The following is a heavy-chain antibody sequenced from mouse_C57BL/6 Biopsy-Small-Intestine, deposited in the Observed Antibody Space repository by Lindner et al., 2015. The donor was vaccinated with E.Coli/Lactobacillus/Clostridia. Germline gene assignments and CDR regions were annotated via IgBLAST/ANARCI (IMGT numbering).Heavy chain of an antibody. J-gene: IGHJ2*01. CDR1: GYSFTGYY. V-gene: IGHV1-42*01. Sequence: VQLQESGPELVKPGASVKISCKASGYSFTGYYMNWVKQSPEKSLEWIGEINPSTGGTTYNQKFKAKATLTVDKSSSTAYMQLKSLTSEDSAVYYCARAGTYPDYWGQGTALTVSS. CDR3: ARAGTYPDY. D-gene: IGHD4-1*01. CDR2: INPSTGGT.